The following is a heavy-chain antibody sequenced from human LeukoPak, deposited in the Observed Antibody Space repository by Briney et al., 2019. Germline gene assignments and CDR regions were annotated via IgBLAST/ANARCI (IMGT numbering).Heavy chain of an antibody. CDR2: INTSGGST. Sequence: GGSLRLSCAASGFTFSSYAMSWVRQAPGKGLEWVSGINTSGGSTAYADSVKGRFTISRDNPRNTLYMQMNSLRAEDTALYYCAIMDPNYDGNGYWVQWGQGTLVTVSS. CDR3: AIMDPNYDGNGYWVQ. CDR1: GFTFSSYA. D-gene: IGHD3-22*01. V-gene: IGHV3-23*01. J-gene: IGHJ4*02.